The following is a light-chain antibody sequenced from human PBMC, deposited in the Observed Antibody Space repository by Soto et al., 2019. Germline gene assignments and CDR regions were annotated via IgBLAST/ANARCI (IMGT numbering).Light chain of an antibody. Sequence: EIVLTQSPATLSLSPGERATLSCRASQSVSNFLAWYQQKPGQAPRLLIYDASTRAPGIPARFSGSGSGTAFALTISSLEPEDFAVYYCQQRRTWPPLTFGGGTKVEIK. CDR2: DAS. CDR1: QSVSNF. CDR3: QQRRTWPPLT. V-gene: IGKV3-11*01. J-gene: IGKJ4*01.